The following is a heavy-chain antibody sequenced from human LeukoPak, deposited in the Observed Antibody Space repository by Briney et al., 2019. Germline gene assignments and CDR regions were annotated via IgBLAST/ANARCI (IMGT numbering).Heavy chain of an antibody. V-gene: IGHV4-4*07. Sequence: SETLSLTCTVSGGSISSSYWGWIRQPAGKGLEWIGRINTSGSTNYNPSLKSRVTMSVDTSKNQISLNLSSVTAADTAVYYCGSPGGDEYFYGSGSHPRDYWGQGTLVTVSS. J-gene: IGHJ4*02. CDR2: INTSGST. D-gene: IGHD3-10*01. CDR1: GGSISSSY. CDR3: GSPGGDEYFYGSGSHPRDY.